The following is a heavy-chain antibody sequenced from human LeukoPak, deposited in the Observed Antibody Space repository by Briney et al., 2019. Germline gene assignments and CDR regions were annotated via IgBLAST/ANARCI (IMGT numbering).Heavy chain of an antibody. CDR2: IFYSGST. CDR3: ARDTPHAEYTGYASLPDYYYVMDV. Sequence: PSETLSLTCIVSGGSVSIGDDYWSWIRQPPGTGLEWIGYIFYSGSTDYNPSLKSRLSMSLDTSNTQFSLELSTVTAADSAVYFCARDTPHAEYTGYASLPDYYYVMDVWGPGTTVTVSS. J-gene: IGHJ6*02. V-gene: IGHV4-30-4*01. CDR1: GGSVSIGDDY. D-gene: IGHD5-12*01.